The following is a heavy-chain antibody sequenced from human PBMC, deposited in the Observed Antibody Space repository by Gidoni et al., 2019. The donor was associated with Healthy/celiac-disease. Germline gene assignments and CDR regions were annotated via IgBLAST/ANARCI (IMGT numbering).Heavy chain of an antibody. D-gene: IGHD6-19*01. CDR1: GGSFSGYY. V-gene: IGHV4-34*01. CDR2: INHSGST. CDR3: ARSSVAGYYYGMDV. Sequence: QVQLQQWGAGLLKPSETLSLTCAVYGGSFSGYYWSWIRQPPGKGLEWIGEINHSGSTNYNPSLKSRVTISVDTSKNQFSLKLSSVTAADTAVYYCARSSVAGYYYGMDVWGQGTTVTVSS. J-gene: IGHJ6*02.